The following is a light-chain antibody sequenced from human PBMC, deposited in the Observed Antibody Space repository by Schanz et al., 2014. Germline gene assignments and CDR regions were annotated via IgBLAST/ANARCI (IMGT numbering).Light chain of an antibody. CDR1: QNISNY. J-gene: IGKJ4*01. V-gene: IGKV1-39*01. CDR3: QQTYSTPPLT. Sequence: DIQMTQSPSSLSASVGDRVTITCRTSQNISNYLNWYQHKPGKAPKLLIYAASSLQSGVPSRFSGSGSGTDFTLTISSLQPEDFATYYCQQTYSTPPLTFGGGTKVQIK. CDR2: AAS.